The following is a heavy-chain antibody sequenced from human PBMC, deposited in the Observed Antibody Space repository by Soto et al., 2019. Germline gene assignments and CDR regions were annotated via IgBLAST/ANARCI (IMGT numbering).Heavy chain of an antibody. CDR2: ISGSGGST. V-gene: IGHV3-23*01. D-gene: IGHD4-17*01. CDR1: GFTFSSYA. Sequence: EVQLLESGGGLVQPGGSLRLSCAASGFTFSSYAMSWVRQAPGKGLEWVSAISGSGGSTYYADSVKGRFTISRDNSKNTLYLQMNSLRAEDTAVYYCAKAPGVTTVYYYYYMDVWGKGTTVTVSS. CDR3: AKAPGVTTVYYYYYMDV. J-gene: IGHJ6*03.